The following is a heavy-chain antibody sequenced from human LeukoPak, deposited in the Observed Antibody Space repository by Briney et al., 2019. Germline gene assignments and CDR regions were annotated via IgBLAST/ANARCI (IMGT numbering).Heavy chain of an antibody. V-gene: IGHV4-38-2*01. Sequence: SETLSLTCAVSGYSISSGYYWGWIRQPPGKGLECIGSIYHSGSTYYNPSLKSRVTISVDTSKNQFSLKLSSVTAADTALCYCARQDYYDSSVIDAFDIWGQGTMVTVSS. CDR2: IYHSGST. CDR1: GYSISSGYY. CDR3: ARQDYYDSSVIDAFDI. D-gene: IGHD3-22*01. J-gene: IGHJ3*02.